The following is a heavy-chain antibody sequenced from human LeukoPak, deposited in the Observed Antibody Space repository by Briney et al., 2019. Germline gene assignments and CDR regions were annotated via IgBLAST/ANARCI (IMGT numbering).Heavy chain of an antibody. J-gene: IGHJ3*02. D-gene: IGHD1-26*01. CDR3: ARHLSGSYHNNDAFDI. Sequence: GGGPQIFCWGAGCFFTSYWIGWGRRLPGNGREGRGIIYAGDSDTRYSPSFQGQVTISADKSISTAYQQWSSLKASDTAMYYCARHLSGSYHNNDAFDIWGQGTMVTVSS. CDR1: GCFFTSYW. V-gene: IGHV5-51*01. CDR2: IYAGDSDT.